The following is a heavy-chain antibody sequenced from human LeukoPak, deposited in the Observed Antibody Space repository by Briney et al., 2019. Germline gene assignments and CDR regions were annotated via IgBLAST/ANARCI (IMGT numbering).Heavy chain of an antibody. J-gene: IGHJ5*02. CDR3: ARGNGTRRWLQWGS. V-gene: IGHV1-2*02. D-gene: IGHD5-24*01. CDR1: GYTFTGYY. Sequence: ASVKVSCKASGYTFTGYYMHWVRQAPGQGLEWMGWINPNSGGTNYAQKFQGRVTMTRATSISTAYMELSSLRSEDTAVYYCARGNGTRRWLQWGSWGQGTLVTVSS. CDR2: INPNSGGT.